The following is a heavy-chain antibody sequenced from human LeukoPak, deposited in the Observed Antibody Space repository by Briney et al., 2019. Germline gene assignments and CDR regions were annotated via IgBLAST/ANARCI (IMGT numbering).Heavy chain of an antibody. Sequence: PSQTLSLTCTVSGGSISSGDYYWSWIRQPPGKGLEWVGYIYYSGSTYYNPSLKSRVPISVDTSKTQFSLKLSFVTAADTAVYYCAKGTVVRLFDYWGQGTLVTVSS. CDR2: IYYSGST. CDR3: AKGTVVRLFDY. D-gene: IGHD4-23*01. V-gene: IGHV4-30-4*08. J-gene: IGHJ4*02. CDR1: GGSISSGDYY.